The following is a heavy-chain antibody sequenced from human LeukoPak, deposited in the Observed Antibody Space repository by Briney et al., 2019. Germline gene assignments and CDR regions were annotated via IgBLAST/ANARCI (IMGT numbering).Heavy chain of an antibody. CDR3: TTGGPHYDGNPLDF. Sequence: MPGGSLRLSCAASGLTFSNAYMTWVRQAPGKGLEWVGRIKSNVDGGTTDYAAPVKGRFTISRDDSKNTLYLQMNSLKTEDTAMYYCTTGGPHYDGNPLDFWGQGILVTVSS. D-gene: IGHD4-23*01. V-gene: IGHV3-15*01. CDR1: GLTFSNAY. J-gene: IGHJ4*02. CDR2: IKSNVDGGTT.